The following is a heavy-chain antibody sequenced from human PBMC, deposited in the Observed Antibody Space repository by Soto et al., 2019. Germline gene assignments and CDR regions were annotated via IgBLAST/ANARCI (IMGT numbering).Heavy chain of an antibody. D-gene: IGHD2-21*02. CDR1: GFPFSSYG. CDR3: AKVAQGDPLISDYGMDV. V-gene: IGHV3-30*18. Sequence: GGSLRLSCDASGFPFSSYGMHWVRQAPGKGLEWVAVISYDGSIKYYADSVKGRFTVSRDNSKNTLYLQMNTLRADDTAVYYCAKVAQGDPLISDYGMDVWGQGTTVTVSS. CDR2: ISYDGSIK. J-gene: IGHJ6*02.